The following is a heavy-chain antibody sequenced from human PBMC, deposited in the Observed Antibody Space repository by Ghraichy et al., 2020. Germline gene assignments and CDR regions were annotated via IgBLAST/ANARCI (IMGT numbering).Heavy chain of an antibody. V-gene: IGHV1-46*01. CDR3: AKEDESMDV. CDR1: GHTFTQYY. J-gene: IGHJ6*02. Sequence: ASVKVSCKASGHTFTQYYMHWVRQAPGQGLEWLGMTHPSGGDTTYAQKFQGRVTVTRDTSTSTVYMELSSLRSEDTAVYYCAKEDESMDVWGQGTTVTVSS. CDR2: THPSGGDT.